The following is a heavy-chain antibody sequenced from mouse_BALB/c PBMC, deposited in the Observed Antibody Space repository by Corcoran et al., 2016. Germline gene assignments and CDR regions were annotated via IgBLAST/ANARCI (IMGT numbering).Heavy chain of an antibody. V-gene: IGHV14-3*02. CDR2: IDPANGNT. CDR3: ARTFTTVVDAMDY. J-gene: IGHJ4*01. D-gene: IGHD1-1*01. Sequence: EVQVQQSGAELVKRGSSVKLSCTASGFNIKDTYKHWVKQRPEQGLEWIGRIDPANGNTKYDPKFQGKATITADTSSNPAYLQLSSLTSEDTAVYYCARTFTTVVDAMDYWGQGTSVTVSS. CDR1: GFNIKDTY.